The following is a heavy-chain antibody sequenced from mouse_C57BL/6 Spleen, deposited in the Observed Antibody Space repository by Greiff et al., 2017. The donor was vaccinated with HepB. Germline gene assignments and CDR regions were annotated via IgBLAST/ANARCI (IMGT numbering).Heavy chain of an antibody. D-gene: IGHD1-1*01. CDR1: GYTFTSYW. CDR3: ARSDFITTVVAQYFDY. Sequence: QVQLQQPGAELVMPGASVKLSCKASGYTFTSYWMHWVKQRPGQGLEWIGEIDPSDSYTNYNQKFKGKSTLTVDKSSSTAYMQLSSLTSEDSAVYYCARSDFITTVVAQYFDYWGQGTTLTVSS. V-gene: IGHV1-69*01. J-gene: IGHJ2*01. CDR2: IDPSDSYT.